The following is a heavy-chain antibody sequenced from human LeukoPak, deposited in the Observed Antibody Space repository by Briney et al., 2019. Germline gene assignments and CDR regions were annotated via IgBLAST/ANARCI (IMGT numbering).Heavy chain of an antibody. Sequence: GGSLRLSCAASGFIFSSYDMNWFRQAPGKGLEWLSYISSSSSTIYYVDSVKGRFTISRDNAKNSLYLQMNSLRDEDTAVYYCARDLDYYDSSGYQWDQGTLVTVSS. J-gene: IGHJ4*02. CDR2: ISSSSSTI. CDR1: GFIFSSYD. D-gene: IGHD3-22*01. CDR3: ARDLDYYDSSGYQ. V-gene: IGHV3-48*02.